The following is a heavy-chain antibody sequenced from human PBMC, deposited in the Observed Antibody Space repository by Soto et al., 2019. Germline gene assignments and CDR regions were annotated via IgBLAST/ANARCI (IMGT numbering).Heavy chain of an antibody. CDR1: GYTFTSYG. CDR3: ARGAVAGTLYNWFDP. J-gene: IGHJ5*02. V-gene: IGHV1-18*01. D-gene: IGHD6-19*01. Sequence: GASVKVSCKASGYTFTSYGISWVRQAPGQGLEWMGWISAYNGNTNYAQKLQGRVTMTADTSTSTAYMELRSLRSDDTAVYYCARGAVAGTLYNWFDPWGQGTLVTVSS. CDR2: ISAYNGNT.